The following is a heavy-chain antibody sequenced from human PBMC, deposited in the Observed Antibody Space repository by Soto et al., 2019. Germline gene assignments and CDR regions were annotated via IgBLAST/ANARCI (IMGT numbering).Heavy chain of an antibody. CDR2: IYYSEST. CDR3: ARQKSNYDILTGYSPSEYFQH. Sequence: QLQLQESGPGLVKPSETLSLTCTVSGVSISSISYYWGWISQPPGQGLEWIGSIYYSESTYYNPSLKSRVTISVATSKNPFSLTLSSGTDADTAVNYCARQKSNYDILTGYSPSEYFQHWGQGTLVTVSS. CDR1: GVSISSISYY. V-gene: IGHV4-39*01. J-gene: IGHJ1*01. D-gene: IGHD3-9*01.